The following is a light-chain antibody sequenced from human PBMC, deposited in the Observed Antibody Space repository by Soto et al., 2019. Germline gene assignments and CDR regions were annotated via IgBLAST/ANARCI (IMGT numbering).Light chain of an antibody. CDR2: EVS. J-gene: IGLJ2*01. CDR1: SSDVGTFNF. V-gene: IGLV2-14*01. Sequence: QSALTQPASVSGSPGQSITISCMGTSSDVGTFNFVSWHQHHPGKVPKLIIYEVSNRPSGVSNRFSGSKSGNTASLTISGLQADDEADYYCTSYTTNSTLIFGGGTKLTVL. CDR3: TSYTTNSTLI.